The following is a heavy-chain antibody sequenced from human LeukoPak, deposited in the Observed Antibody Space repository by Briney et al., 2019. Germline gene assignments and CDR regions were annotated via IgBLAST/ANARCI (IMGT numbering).Heavy chain of an antibody. Sequence: GESLKISCKGSGYSFTSYWIGWVRQLPGKGLEWMGIIYPGDSDTRYSPSFQGQVTISADKSISPAYLQWSSLKASDTAMYYCARGVGIVVVTRGFDYWGQGTLVTVSS. V-gene: IGHV5-51*01. CDR1: GYSFTSYW. D-gene: IGHD3-22*01. CDR3: ARGVGIVVVTRGFDY. CDR2: IYPGDSDT. J-gene: IGHJ4*02.